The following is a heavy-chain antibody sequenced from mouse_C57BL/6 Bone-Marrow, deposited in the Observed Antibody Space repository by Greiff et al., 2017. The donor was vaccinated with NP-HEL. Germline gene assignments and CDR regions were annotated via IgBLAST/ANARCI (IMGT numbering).Heavy chain of an antibody. J-gene: IGHJ2*01. CDR3: TRSRGFITTVGGYFDY. Sequence: VQLQQSGAELVRPGASVTLSCKASGYTFTDYEMHWVKQTPVHGLEWIGAIDPETGGTAYNQKFKGKAILTADKSSSTAYMELRSLTSEDSAVYYCTRSRGFITTVGGYFDYWGQGTTLTVSS. CDR2: IDPETGGT. CDR1: GYTFTDYE. V-gene: IGHV1-15*01. D-gene: IGHD1-1*01.